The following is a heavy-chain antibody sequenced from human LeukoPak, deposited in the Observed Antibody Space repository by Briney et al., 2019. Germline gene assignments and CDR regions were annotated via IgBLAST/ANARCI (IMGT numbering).Heavy chain of an antibody. V-gene: IGHV3-53*01. CDR1: GFTVSSNY. D-gene: IGHD1-26*01. J-gene: IGHJ4*02. Sequence: PGGSLRLSCAASGFTVSSNYTTWVRQAPGKGLEWVSVIYSGGSTYYADSVKGRFTISRDISKNTLYLQMNSLRAEDTAVYYCARDLRSYSYWGQGTLVTVSS. CDR3: ARDLRSYSY. CDR2: IYSGGST.